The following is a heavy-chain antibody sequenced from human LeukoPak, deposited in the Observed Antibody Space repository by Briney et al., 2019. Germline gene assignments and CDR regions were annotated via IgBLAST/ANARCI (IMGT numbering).Heavy chain of an antibody. CDR2: ISSSSRYI. D-gene: IGHD6-19*01. CDR1: GFTFSSYS. Sequence: PGGSLRLSCAASGFTFSSYSMNWVRQAPGKGLEWVSSISSSSRYIYYADSVKGRFTIYRDNAKNSLYLQMNSLRAEDTAVYYCARDYSSGWYRVQDYYYMDVWGKGTTVTVSS. V-gene: IGHV3-21*01. CDR3: ARDYSSGWYRVQDYYYMDV. J-gene: IGHJ6*03.